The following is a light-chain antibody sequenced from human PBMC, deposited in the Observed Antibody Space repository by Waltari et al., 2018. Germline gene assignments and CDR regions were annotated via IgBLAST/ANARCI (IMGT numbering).Light chain of an antibody. Sequence: QSVLTQPPSASGTPGQRVTISCSGISSNIGSNYVYWYQQRPGTTPQLLIYRNKQRPSGVPDRFSGSKSGTSASLAISGLRSEDEADYYCAAWDDSLSGGVFGGGTKLTVL. CDR1: SSNIGSNY. CDR3: AAWDDSLSGGV. V-gene: IGLV1-47*01. J-gene: IGLJ2*01. CDR2: RNK.